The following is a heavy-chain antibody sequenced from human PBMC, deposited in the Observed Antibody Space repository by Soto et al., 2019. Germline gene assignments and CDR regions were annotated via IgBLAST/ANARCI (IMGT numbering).Heavy chain of an antibody. CDR3: AKTYSLSFDY. CDR1: GFIFSTYA. Sequence: EVQLLESGGGLVQPGGSLRLSCAASGFIFSTYAMSWVRQAPGKGLEWVSGISGSGETTYYTNSVKGRFTISRDNSKNTLYLQMNSLRAEDTALYYCAKTYSLSFDYWGQGTPVTVSS. CDR2: ISGSGETT. D-gene: IGHD2-15*01. V-gene: IGHV3-23*01. J-gene: IGHJ4*02.